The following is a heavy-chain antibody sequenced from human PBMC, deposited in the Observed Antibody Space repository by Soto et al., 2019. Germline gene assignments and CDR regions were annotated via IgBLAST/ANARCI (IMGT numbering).Heavy chain of an antibody. Sequence: GGSLVLSCEAYGFTFSSYAMSWVRQAPGKGLEWVSASSGSGGSTYYADSVKGQFTISGDNSKNTLYLQMNSLRAEDTAVYYCAKEGGYYSEYFQHWGQGTLVTVSS. V-gene: IGHV3-23*01. CDR1: GFTFSSYA. D-gene: IGHD3-22*01. CDR2: SSGSGGST. CDR3: AKEGGYYSEYFQH. J-gene: IGHJ1*01.